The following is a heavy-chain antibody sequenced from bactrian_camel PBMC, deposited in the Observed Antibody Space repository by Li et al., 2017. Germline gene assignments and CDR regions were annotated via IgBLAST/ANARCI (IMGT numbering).Heavy chain of an antibody. J-gene: IGHJ4*01. CDR1: GFFVGSCG. D-gene: IGHD5*01. Sequence: HVQLVESGGGSVQAGGSLKLSCAASGFFVGSCGMGWHRQAPGKERELVSTISSGGTTTYAESVKGRFTISRDNAKNTLYLQMDNLKPEDTAVYTCGIRGPLNYGGYWYEFQILGQGTQVTVS. CDR2: ISSGGTT. V-gene: IGHV3S55*01.